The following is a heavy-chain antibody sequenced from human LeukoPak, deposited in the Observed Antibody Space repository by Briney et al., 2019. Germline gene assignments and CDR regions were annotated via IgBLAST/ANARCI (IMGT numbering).Heavy chain of an antibody. J-gene: IGHJ6*03. V-gene: IGHV4-59*01. CDR3: ARVRYCGGDCTSYMDV. Sequence: SEALSLTCTVSGGSISSYYWSWIRQPPGKGLDWIGYISDSGSSNYNPSLKSRVTISVDTSKKQFSLNLYSVTAADTAFYYCARVRYCGGDCTSYMDVWGKGTTVTVSS. CDR2: ISDSGSS. D-gene: IGHD2-21*02. CDR1: GGSISSYY.